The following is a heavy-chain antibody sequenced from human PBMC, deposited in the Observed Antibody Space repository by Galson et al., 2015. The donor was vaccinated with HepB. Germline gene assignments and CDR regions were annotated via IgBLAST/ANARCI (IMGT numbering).Heavy chain of an antibody. Sequence: SLRLSCAASGFTFRSYAMHWVRQAPGKGLEYVSAIRSNGGRTYYADSVKGRFTNSRDNSKNTLYLQMSSLRTEDTAVYYRVKGPGSAPLRNWFDPWGQGTLVTVSS. D-gene: IGHD3-16*01. J-gene: IGHJ5*02. CDR2: IRSNGGRT. CDR3: VKGPGSAPLRNWFDP. V-gene: IGHV3-64D*06. CDR1: GFTFRSYA.